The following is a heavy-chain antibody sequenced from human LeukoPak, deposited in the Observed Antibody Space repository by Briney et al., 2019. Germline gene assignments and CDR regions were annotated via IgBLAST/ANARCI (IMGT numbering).Heavy chain of an antibody. CDR1: GYSISSGYY. D-gene: IGHD5-12*01. Sequence: SETLSLTCTVSGYSISSGYYWGWIRQPPGKGLEWIGSIYHSGSTYYNPSLKSRVTISVDTSKNQFSLKLSSVTAADTAVYYCARSSQVALWGQGTMATVSS. CDR2: IYHSGST. CDR3: ARSSQVAL. J-gene: IGHJ3*01. V-gene: IGHV4-38-2*02.